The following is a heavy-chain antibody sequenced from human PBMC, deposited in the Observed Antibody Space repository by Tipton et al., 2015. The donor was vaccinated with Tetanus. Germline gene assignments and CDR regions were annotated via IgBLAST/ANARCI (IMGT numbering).Heavy chain of an antibody. D-gene: IGHD2-21*02. J-gene: IGHJ4*02. V-gene: IGHV3-30-3*01. CDR3: ARDAREGDHPLGYFDY. CDR1: GFTFSSYA. CDR2: ISYDGSNK. Sequence: SLRLSCAASGFTFSSYAMHWVRQAPGKGLEWVAVISYDGSNKYYADSVKGRFTISRDNSKNTLYLQMNSLRAEDTAVYYCARDAREGDHPLGYFDYWGQGTLVTVSS.